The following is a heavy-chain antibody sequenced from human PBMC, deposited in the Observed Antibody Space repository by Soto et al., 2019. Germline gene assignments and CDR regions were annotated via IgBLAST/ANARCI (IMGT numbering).Heavy chain of an antibody. Sequence: GGSLRLSCAASGFTFSSYSMNWVRQAPGKGLEWVSSISSSSYIYYADSVKGRFTISRDNAKNSLYLQMNSLRAEDTAVYYCARIKPGVYSSSGYYYYYGMDVWGQGTTVTVSS. CDR1: GFTFSSYS. J-gene: IGHJ6*02. D-gene: IGHD6-13*01. V-gene: IGHV3-21*01. CDR3: ARIKPGVYSSSGYYYYYGMDV. CDR2: ISSSSYI.